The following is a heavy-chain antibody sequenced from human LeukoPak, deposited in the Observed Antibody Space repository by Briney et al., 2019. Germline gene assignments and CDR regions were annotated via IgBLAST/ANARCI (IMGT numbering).Heavy chain of an antibody. CDR3: ARFYGGIIVVVPAARGDYFDY. D-gene: IGHD2-2*01. V-gene: IGHV4-34*01. CDR1: GGSFSGYY. CDR2: INHSGST. Sequence: SETLSLTCAVYGGSFSGYYWSWIRQPPGKGLEWIGEINHSGSTNYNPSLKSRVTISVDTSKNQFSLKLSSVTAADTAVYYCARFYGGIIVVVPAARGDYFDYWGQGPWSPSPQ. J-gene: IGHJ4*02.